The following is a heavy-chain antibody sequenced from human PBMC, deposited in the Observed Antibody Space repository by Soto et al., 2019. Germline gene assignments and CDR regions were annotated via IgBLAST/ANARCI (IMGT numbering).Heavy chain of an antibody. Sequence: SETLSLTCTVSGVSIHNSHSFWAWIRQPPGKGLQFIASVYHNGGAHYNSSLKSRVTISVDTANNQVSLRMRYLTAADTAFYYCGRVVEGATRHTDPDSWGQGILVT. CDR1: GVSIHNSHSF. CDR2: VYHNGGA. J-gene: IGHJ5*01. V-gene: IGHV4-39*01. D-gene: IGHD2-21*01. CDR3: GRVVEGATRHTDPDS.